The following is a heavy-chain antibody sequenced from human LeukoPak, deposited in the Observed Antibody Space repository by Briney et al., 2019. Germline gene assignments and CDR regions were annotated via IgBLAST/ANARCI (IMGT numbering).Heavy chain of an antibody. J-gene: IGHJ4*02. CDR2: IYYSGST. CDR3: ARQRYYYDSSGYLPSDY. V-gene: IGHV4-39*01. CDR1: GGSISSSSYY. Sequence: SETLSLTRTVSGGSISSSSYYWGWIRQPPGKGLEWIGSIYYSGSTYYNPSLKSRVTISVDTSKNQFSLKLSSVTAADTAVYYCARQRYYYDSSGYLPSDYWGQGTLVTVSS. D-gene: IGHD3-22*01.